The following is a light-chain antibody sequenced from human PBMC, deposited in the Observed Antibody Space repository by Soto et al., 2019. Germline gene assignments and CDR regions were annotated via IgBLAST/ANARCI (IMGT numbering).Light chain of an antibody. J-gene: IGKJ1*01. V-gene: IGKV1-39*01. CDR2: AAS. Sequence: DIPMTQSPSSLSASVGDRVTITCRASQSISSYLNWYQQKPGKAPKLLIYAASSLQSGVPSRFSGSGSGTDFTLTISSRQPENFATYYCQQSYSTPAFGQGTKVEIK. CDR1: QSISSY. CDR3: QQSYSTPA.